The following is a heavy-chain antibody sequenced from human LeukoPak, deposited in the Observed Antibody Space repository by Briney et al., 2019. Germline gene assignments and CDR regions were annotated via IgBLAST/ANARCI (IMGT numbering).Heavy chain of an antibody. D-gene: IGHD2-21*02. CDR3: ATTAQTHYYYYYGMDV. V-gene: IGHV1-69*13. CDR2: IIPIFGTA. CDR1: GGTLSSYA. J-gene: IGHJ6*02. Sequence: SVKVSCKASGGTLSSYATSWVRQAPGQGLEWMGGIIPIFGTANYAQKFQGRVTITADESTSTAYMELSSLRSEDTAVYYCATTAQTHYYYYYGMDVWGQGTTVTVSS.